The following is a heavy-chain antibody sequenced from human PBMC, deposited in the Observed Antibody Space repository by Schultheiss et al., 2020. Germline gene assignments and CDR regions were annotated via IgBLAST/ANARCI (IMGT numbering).Heavy chain of an antibody. D-gene: IGHD5-18*01. V-gene: IGHV3-48*04. Sequence: GGSLRLSCAASGFTFTIYSMNWVRQAPGKGLEWVSYISGGGSTVYYADSVKGRFTISRDNAKNSLYLQMNSLRAEDTAVYYCARGVIQLWLSQYYFDYWGQGSLVTVFS. CDR2: ISGGGSTV. CDR1: GFTFTIYS. J-gene: IGHJ4*02. CDR3: ARGVIQLWLSQYYFDY.